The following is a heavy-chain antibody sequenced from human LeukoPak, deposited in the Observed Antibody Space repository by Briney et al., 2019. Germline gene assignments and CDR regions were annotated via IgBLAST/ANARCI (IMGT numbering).Heavy chain of an antibody. CDR2: IYTSGST. D-gene: IGHD3-10*01. Sequence: SETLSLTCTVSGGSISSYYWSWIRQPAGKGLEWIGRIYTSGSTNYNPSLKSRVTMSVDTSKNQFSLKLSSVTAADTAVYYCARGQYYYGSGNEFDYWGQGTLVTASS. J-gene: IGHJ4*02. CDR1: GGSISSYY. CDR3: ARGQYYYGSGNEFDY. V-gene: IGHV4-4*07.